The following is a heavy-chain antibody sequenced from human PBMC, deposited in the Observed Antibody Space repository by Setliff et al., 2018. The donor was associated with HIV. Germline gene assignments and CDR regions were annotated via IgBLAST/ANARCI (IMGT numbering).Heavy chain of an antibody. D-gene: IGHD1-1*01. J-gene: IGHJ5*01. V-gene: IGHV4-59*11. CDR2: IYYTGIT. CDR1: GGAINSHY. Sequence: PSETLSLTCTVSGGAINSHYWSWIRQPPGMRLEWIGFIYYTGITSYIPSFENRVTIEVDTSKNQFSLKLHSVSAADTALYYCARHSRQGWFDSWGQGTLVTVSS. CDR3: ARHSRQGWFDS.